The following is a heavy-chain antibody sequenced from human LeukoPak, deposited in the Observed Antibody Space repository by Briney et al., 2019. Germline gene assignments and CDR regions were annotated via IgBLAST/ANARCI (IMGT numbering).Heavy chain of an antibody. D-gene: IGHD3-22*01. CDR2: INHSGST. V-gene: IGHV4-34*01. J-gene: IGHJ6*03. CDR1: GGSFSGYY. Sequence: SETLSLTCGAYGGSFSGYYWSWIRQPPGKGLEWIGEINHSGSTNYNPSLKSRVILSVDTSKNQFSLKLTSVTAADTAVYFCARNSPPVYDSSDYDSFDYSYFYMDVWGKGTTVTVSS. CDR3: ARNSPPVYDSSDYDSFDYSYFYMDV.